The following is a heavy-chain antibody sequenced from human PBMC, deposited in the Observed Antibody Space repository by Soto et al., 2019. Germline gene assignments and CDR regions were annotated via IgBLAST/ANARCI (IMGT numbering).Heavy chain of an antibody. Sequence: QLQLQESGPGLVKPSETLSLTCTGSGGSISSSTYHWAWIRQPPGKGLEWIASIYYTGTTYYSPSLKSRVTISVDTSKNHFSLKLSSVTAADTAVYYCSRERESASEHWGQGTLVTVSS. V-gene: IGHV4-39*02. CDR1: GGSISSSTYH. J-gene: IGHJ4*02. CDR2: IYYTGTT. CDR3: SRERESASEH.